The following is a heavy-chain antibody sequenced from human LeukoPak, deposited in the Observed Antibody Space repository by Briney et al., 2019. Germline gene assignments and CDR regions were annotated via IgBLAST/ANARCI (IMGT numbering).Heavy chain of an antibody. CDR3: ARSTYSRYYYDSRGYYPSDSDS. J-gene: IGHJ4*02. V-gene: IGHV4-30-2*01. D-gene: IGHD3-22*01. CDR1: GGTISSGRYS. Sequence: SETLSFTCSVSGGTISSGRYSWIGIRQPPGKGLEWIGYIYHSGSTYYNPSLKSRVTISVDRSKNQFSLKLSSVTAADTAVYYCARSTYSRYYYDSRGYYPSDSDSWGQGTLVTVSS. CDR2: IYHSGST.